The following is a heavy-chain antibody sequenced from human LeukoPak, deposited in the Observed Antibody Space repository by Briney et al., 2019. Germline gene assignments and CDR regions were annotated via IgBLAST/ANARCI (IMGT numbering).Heavy chain of an antibody. D-gene: IGHD2-2*01. Sequence: SETLSLTCAVYGGSFSGYYWSWIRQPPGKGLEWIGEINHSGSTNYNPSLKSRVTISVDTPKNQFSLKLSSVTAADTAVYYCARVPVYCSSTSCYYVDYWGQGTLVTVSS. CDR2: INHSGST. V-gene: IGHV4-34*01. J-gene: IGHJ4*02. CDR1: GGSFSGYY. CDR3: ARVPVYCSSTSCYYVDY.